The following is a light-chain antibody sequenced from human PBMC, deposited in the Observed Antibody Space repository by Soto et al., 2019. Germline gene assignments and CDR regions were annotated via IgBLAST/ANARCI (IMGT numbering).Light chain of an antibody. CDR1: QSVGSN. J-gene: IGKJ5*01. Sequence: EIVMTQSPATLSVSPGERATLSCRASQSVGSNLAWYQQKPGQAPRLLIYGVSTRATGIPARFSGSGSGTEFALTISSMQSEDFAVYYCQKYKKWPAITFGQGTRLEIK. V-gene: IGKV3D-15*01. CDR2: GVS. CDR3: QKYKKWPAIT.